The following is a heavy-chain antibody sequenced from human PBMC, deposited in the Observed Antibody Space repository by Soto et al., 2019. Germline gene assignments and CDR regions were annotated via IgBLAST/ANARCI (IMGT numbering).Heavy chain of an antibody. CDR2: VYYDWDT. D-gene: IGHD4-17*01. J-gene: IGHJ6*02. Sequence: QVQLQQSGPRLVKPSETLSLTCTVSSGPDRSHNWGWIRQPPGRGLEWIGYVYYDWDTAYNPSLRGRVTISADTDTNDISLTLNSVSAADTAVYYWVRHGIDYLHVLVDVLGQGTTVSVSS. CDR1: SGPDRSHN. V-gene: IGHV4-59*08. CDR3: VRHGIDYLHVLVDV.